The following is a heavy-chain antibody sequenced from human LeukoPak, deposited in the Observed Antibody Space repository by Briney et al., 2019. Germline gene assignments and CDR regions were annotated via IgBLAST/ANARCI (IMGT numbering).Heavy chain of an antibody. D-gene: IGHD2-8*02. CDR1: GFTLSDYW. CDR3: ATYTQYFGAPGGADY. V-gene: IGHV3-7*01. J-gene: IGHJ4*02. Sequence: SGGSLRLSCAVSGFTLSDYWMRWVRQAPGKGLGWVAAINKDGSEIQYVNSVKGRFTISRDNARNSVYLQMTSLGAEDTAVYYCATYTQYFGAPGGADYWGLGTLVTVSS. CDR2: INKDGSEI.